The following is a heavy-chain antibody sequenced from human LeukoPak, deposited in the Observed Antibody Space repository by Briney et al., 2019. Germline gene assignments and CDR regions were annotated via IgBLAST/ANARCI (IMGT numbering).Heavy chain of an antibody. V-gene: IGHV4-59*08. D-gene: IGHD6-13*01. J-gene: IGHJ4*02. CDR2: IYYSGST. CDR1: GGSISSYY. CDR3: ARKGITAAGFDY. Sequence: PSETLSLTCTVSGGSISSYYWSWIRQPPGKGLEWIGYIYYSGSTNYNPSLKSRVTISVDTSKNQFSLKLSSVTAADTAVYYCARKGITAAGFDYWGRGTLVTVSS.